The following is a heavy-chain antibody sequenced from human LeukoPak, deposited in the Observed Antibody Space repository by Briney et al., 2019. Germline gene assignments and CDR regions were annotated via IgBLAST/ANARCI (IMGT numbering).Heavy chain of an antibody. J-gene: IGHJ4*02. Sequence: GGSLRFSCAASGFTFSSYAMHWVRQAPGKGLEWVAVISYDGSNKYYADSVKGRFTISRDNSKNTLYLQMNSLRAEDTAVYYCMIRAYWGQGTLVTVSS. V-gene: IGHV3-30-3*01. D-gene: IGHD3-10*01. CDR2: ISYDGSNK. CDR1: GFTFSSYA. CDR3: MIRAY.